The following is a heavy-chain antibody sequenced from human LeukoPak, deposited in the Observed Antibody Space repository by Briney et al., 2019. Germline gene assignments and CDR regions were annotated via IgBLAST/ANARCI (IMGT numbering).Heavy chain of an antibody. J-gene: IGHJ4*02. V-gene: IGHV3-7*01. CDR3: GRAYGAGSCDY. CDR1: GFTYGNHW. Sequence: PGGSLRLSCAASGFTYGNHWMSWVRQAPGKGREWVANINQDGSEKYYVDSVKGRFTISRDNAKNSLYLQMNSLRAEDTGVYYCGRAYGAGSCDYWGQGTLVTLSS. D-gene: IGHD3-10*01. CDR2: INQDGSEK.